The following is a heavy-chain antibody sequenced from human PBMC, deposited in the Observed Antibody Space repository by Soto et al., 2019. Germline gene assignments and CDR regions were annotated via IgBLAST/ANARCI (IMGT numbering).Heavy chain of an antibody. CDR1: GGSISTVGHY. J-gene: IGHJ5*02. D-gene: IGHD3-10*01. Sequence: SETLSLTCSVSGGSISTVGHYWTWIRQPPGKGLEWIGSIYHTGSTYYSKSLRSRLTMSVDTSKSQFSLRLSSVTAADTAVYYCARVLLYYGSGSYHNWFDPWGQGTLVTVSS. V-gene: IGHV4-31*03. CDR3: ARVLLYYGSGSYHNWFDP. CDR2: IYHTGST.